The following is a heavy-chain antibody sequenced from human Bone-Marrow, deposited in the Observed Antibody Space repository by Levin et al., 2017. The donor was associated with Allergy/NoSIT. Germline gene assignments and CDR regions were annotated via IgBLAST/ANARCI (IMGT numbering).Heavy chain of an antibody. V-gene: IGHV1-2*06. CDR2: INPNSGGT. CDR1: GYTFTGYY. Sequence: ASVKVSCKASGYTFTGYYMHWVRQAPGQGLEWMGRINPNSGGTNYAQKFQGRVTMTRDTSISTAYMELSRLRSDDTAVYYCARGGVVVPAAPLGLDYWGQGTLVTVSS. CDR3: ARGGVVVPAAPLGLDY. D-gene: IGHD2-2*01. J-gene: IGHJ4*02.